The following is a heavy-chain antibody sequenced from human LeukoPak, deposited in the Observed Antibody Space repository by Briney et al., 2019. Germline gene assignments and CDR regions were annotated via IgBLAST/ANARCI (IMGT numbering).Heavy chain of an antibody. CDR1: GFTFRSYD. CDR3: ARAAYSSTWYSRYFDL. Sequence: GGSLRLTCAASGFTFRSYDMHWVRQATGKGLEWVSGIGTAGEIYYPGSVKGRFTISRENAKNSLYLQMNSLRAGDTAVYYCARAAYSSTWYSRYFDLWGRGTLVTVSS. CDR2: IGTAGEI. J-gene: IGHJ2*01. D-gene: IGHD6-13*01. V-gene: IGHV3-13*01.